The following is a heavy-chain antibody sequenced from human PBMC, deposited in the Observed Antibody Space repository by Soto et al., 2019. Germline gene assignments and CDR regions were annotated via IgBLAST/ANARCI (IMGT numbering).Heavy chain of an antibody. CDR1: GFTFSSYG. CDR3: AKDLEWSRLPLYGMDV. D-gene: IGHD2-8*01. Sequence: GGSLRLSCSASGFTFSSYGMHWVRQAPGKGLEWVAVISYDGSNKYYADSVKGRFTISRDNSKNTLYLQMNSLRAEDTAVYYCAKDLEWSRLPLYGMDVWGQGTTVTVSS. CDR2: ISYDGSNK. J-gene: IGHJ6*02. V-gene: IGHV3-30*18.